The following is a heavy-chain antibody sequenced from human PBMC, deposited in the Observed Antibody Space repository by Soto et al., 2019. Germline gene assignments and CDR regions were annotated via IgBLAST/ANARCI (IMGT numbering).Heavy chain of an antibody. Sequence: SETLSLTCTVSGGSISSGGYYWSWIRQHPGKGLEWIGYIYYSGSTYYNPSLKSRVTISVDTSKSQFSLKLSSVTAADTAVYYCARVWSAGTPITNWFDPWGQGTLVTAPQ. V-gene: IGHV4-31*03. CDR1: GGSISSGGYY. J-gene: IGHJ5*02. D-gene: IGHD1-1*01. CDR2: IYYSGST. CDR3: ARVWSAGTPITNWFDP.